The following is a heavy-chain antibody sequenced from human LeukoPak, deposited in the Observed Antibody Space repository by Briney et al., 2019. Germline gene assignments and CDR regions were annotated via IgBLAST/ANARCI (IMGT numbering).Heavy chain of an antibody. D-gene: IGHD2-21*01. V-gene: IGHV4-4*07. CDR3: VRPYCGGECQSRNNWFDP. CDR2: IYTSGST. CDR1: GGSISSYY. J-gene: IGHJ5*02. Sequence: AGTLSLTCTVSGGSISSYYWSWIRQPAGKGLEWIGRIYTSGSTNYNPSLKSRVTMSVDTSKNQFSLKLSSVTAADTAVYYCVRPYCGGECQSRNNWFDPWGQGILVTVSS.